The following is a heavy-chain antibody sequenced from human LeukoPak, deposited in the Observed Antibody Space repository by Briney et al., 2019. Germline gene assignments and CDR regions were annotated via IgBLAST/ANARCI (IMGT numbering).Heavy chain of an antibody. CDR1: GGSISSGSYY. J-gene: IGHJ4*02. CDR2: LYTSGST. CDR3: ARDGGYRRGYFDY. Sequence: NPSETLSLTCTVSGGSISSGSYYWSWIRQPAGKGLEWIGHLYTSGSTYYNPSLNSRITISVDTSKNQFSLRLGSVTAADTAVYYCARDGGYRRGYFDYWGQGTLVTVSP. D-gene: IGHD6-25*01. V-gene: IGHV4-61*09.